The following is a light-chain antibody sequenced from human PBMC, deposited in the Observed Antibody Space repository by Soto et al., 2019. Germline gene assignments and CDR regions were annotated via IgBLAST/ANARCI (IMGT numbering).Light chain of an antibody. CDR2: AAS. CDR3: QQYNSYS. Sequence: AIQMTQSPSSLSAPVGDRVTITCRASQGTSNDLGWYQQKPWKAPKLLIYAASSLRSGVPSRFSGSGSGTDFTLTISSLEPEDFATYYCQQYNSYSFGQGTKVDIK. V-gene: IGKV1-6*01. CDR1: QGTSND. J-gene: IGKJ1*01.